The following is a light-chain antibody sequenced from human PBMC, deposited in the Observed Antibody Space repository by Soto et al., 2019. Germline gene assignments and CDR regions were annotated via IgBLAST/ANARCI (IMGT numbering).Light chain of an antibody. CDR1: QSVKSSY. Sequence: EIVLTQSPGTLSLSPEERATLSCRASQSVKSSYIAWYQQKPGQAPRLLIYGASSRATGIPDRFSGSGSGTDFTLTISRLEPEDFAVYYCQQSGGSPPYTFGQGTKLEIK. CDR2: GAS. J-gene: IGKJ2*01. V-gene: IGKV3-20*01. CDR3: QQSGGSPPYT.